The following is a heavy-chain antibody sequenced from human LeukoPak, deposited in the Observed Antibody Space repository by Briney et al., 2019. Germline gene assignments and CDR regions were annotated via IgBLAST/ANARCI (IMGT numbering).Heavy chain of an antibody. CDR1: GFTFSNYW. J-gene: IGHJ4*02. Sequence: GGSLRLSCAASGFTFSNYWMHWVRQVPGKGLVWVSRINDDGRATFYADSVKGRFTISRDNAKNTLFLQINSLRAEDTAVYYCAKDRSSGTPYFDYWGQGTLVTVSS. D-gene: IGHD3-22*01. CDR3: AKDRSSGTPYFDY. CDR2: INDDGRAT. V-gene: IGHV3-74*01.